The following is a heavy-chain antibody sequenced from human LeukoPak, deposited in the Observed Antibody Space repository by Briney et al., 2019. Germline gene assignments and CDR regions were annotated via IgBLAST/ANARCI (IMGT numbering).Heavy chain of an antibody. CDR1: GGSISSSSYY. V-gene: IGHV4-39*01. J-gene: IGHJ4*02. CDR2: IYYSRST. CDR3: ARLDSDFWSGYSPSFDY. Sequence: SETLSLTCTVSGGSISSSSYYWGWIRQPPGKGLEWNGSIYYSRSTYYNPSLKSRVTISVDTSKSQFSLKLSSVTAADTAVYYCARLDSDFWSGYSPSFDYWGQGTLVTVSS. D-gene: IGHD3-3*01.